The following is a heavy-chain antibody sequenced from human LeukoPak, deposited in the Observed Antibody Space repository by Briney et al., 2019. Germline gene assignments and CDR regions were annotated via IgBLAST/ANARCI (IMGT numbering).Heavy chain of an antibody. J-gene: IGHJ4*02. V-gene: IGHV1-3*01. D-gene: IGHD7-27*01. CDR1: GYTFTSYA. CDR3: VGGAPNWGFDF. Sequence: ASVKVSCKASGYTFTSYAMHWVRQAPGQRLEWMGWINAGNGNTKYSQKFQGRVTMTRDTSISTAYMELSSPRSDDTAVYYCVGGAPNWGFDFWGQGTLVTVSS. CDR2: INAGNGNT.